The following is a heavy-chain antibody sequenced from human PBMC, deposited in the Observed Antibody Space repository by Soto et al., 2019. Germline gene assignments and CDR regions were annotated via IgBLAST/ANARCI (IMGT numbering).Heavy chain of an antibody. V-gene: IGHV4-4*02. J-gene: IGHJ6*02. CDR1: GGSISSSNW. CDR2: IYHSGST. Sequence: SETLSLTCAVSGGSISSSNWWSWVRQPPGKGLGWIGEIYHSGSTNYNPSLKSRVTISVDKSKNQFSLKLSSVTAADTAVYYCARGFSSSWYRDYYYGMDVWGQGTTVTVSS. CDR3: ARGFSSSWYRDYYYGMDV. D-gene: IGHD6-13*01.